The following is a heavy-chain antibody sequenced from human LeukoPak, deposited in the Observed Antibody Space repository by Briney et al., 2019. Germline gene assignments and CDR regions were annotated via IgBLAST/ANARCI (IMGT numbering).Heavy chain of an antibody. J-gene: IGHJ4*02. D-gene: IGHD1-26*01. V-gene: IGHV3-30-3*01. CDR3: ARESGGSYYAFDY. CDR2: ISYDGSNK. CDR1: GFTFSSYA. Sequence: GGSLRLSCAASGFTFSSYAMHWVRQAPGKGLEWVAVISYDGSNKYYADSVKGRFTISRDNSKNTLYLQMNSLRAEDTAVYYCARESGGSYYAFDYWGQGTLVTVSS.